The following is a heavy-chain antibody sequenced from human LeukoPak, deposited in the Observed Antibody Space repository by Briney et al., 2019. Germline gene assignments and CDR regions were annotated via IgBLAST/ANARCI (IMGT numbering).Heavy chain of an antibody. CDR3: ARDRVSSSSWYGFDY. CDR2: IYTSGST. V-gene: IGHV4-4*07. Sequence: SETLSLTCTVSGGSISNQYWTWIRQPAGKGLEWIGRIYTSGSTNYNPSLKSRVTMSVDTSKNQFSLKPSSVTAADTAVYYCARDRVSSSSWYGFDYWGQGTQVTVSS. D-gene: IGHD6-13*01. J-gene: IGHJ4*02. CDR1: GGSISNQY.